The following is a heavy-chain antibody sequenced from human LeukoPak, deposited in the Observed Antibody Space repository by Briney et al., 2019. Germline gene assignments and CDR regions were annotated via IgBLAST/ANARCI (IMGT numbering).Heavy chain of an antibody. V-gene: IGHV4-59*08. J-gene: IGHJ3*02. D-gene: IGHD3-22*01. CDR2: IYYSGST. CDR3: ARAKYYYDSSGYYYDDAFDI. CDR1: GGSISSYY. Sequence: SETLSLTCTVSGGSISSYYWSWIRQPPGKGLEWIGYIYYSGSTNYNPSLKSRVTISVDTSKNQFSLKLSSVTAADTAVYYCARAKYYYDSSGYYYDDAFDIWGQGTVVTVSS.